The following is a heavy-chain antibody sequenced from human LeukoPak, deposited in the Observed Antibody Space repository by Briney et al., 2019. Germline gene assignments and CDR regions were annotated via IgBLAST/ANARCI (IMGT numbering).Heavy chain of an antibody. V-gene: IGHV4-59*01. CDR2: VSYSGST. CDR1: GGSISSYY. D-gene: IGHD1/OR15-1a*01. Sequence: PSETLSLTCTVSGGSISSYYWSWIRQPPGKGLEWIGYVSYSGSTNYNPSLKSRVTISVDTSKNQFSLKLSSVTAADTAVYYCARDPVEHPYWFFDLWGRGTLVTISS. J-gene: IGHJ2*01. CDR3: ARDPVEHPYWFFDL.